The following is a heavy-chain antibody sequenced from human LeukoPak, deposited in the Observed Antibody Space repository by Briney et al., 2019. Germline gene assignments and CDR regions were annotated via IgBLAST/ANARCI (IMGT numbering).Heavy chain of an antibody. CDR3: AKGAGTYYHYGMDV. CDR2: ISYDGSYK. J-gene: IGHJ6*02. CDR1: GFTFSNYG. Sequence: GGSLRLSCAASGFTFSNYGMHWVRQAPGKGLEWVAVISYDGSYKYYADSVKGRFTISRDNSKNTLYLQMNSLRAEDTAVYYCAKGAGTYYHYGMDVWGQGTTVTISS. V-gene: IGHV3-30*18. D-gene: IGHD6-13*01.